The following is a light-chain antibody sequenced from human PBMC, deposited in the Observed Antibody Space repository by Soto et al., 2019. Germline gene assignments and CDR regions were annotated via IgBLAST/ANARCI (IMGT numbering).Light chain of an antibody. V-gene: IGLV2-14*03. CDR2: DIN. CDR1: SSDVGGYNY. J-gene: IGLJ1*01. CDR3: GSYRDINAAV. Sequence: QSVLTQPASVSGSPGQSITISCTGTSSDVGGYNYVSWYQQYPGKAPKLMIYDINNQPSGVSSRFSGSKSGNTASLTISGLQAEDEADYYCGSYRDINAAVFGTGTKVTVL.